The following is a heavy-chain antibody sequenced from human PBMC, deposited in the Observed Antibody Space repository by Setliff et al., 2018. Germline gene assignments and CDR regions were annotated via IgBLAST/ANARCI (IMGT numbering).Heavy chain of an antibody. V-gene: IGHV1-18*01. CDR3: AYDSSGYPYYYYYYGMDV. CDR1: GHTFITFG. J-gene: IGHJ6*02. D-gene: IGHD3-22*01. Sequence: ASVKVSCKASGHTFITFGISWVRQAPGQGLEWMGWISAYSDDTKYAEKFQGRVTMTMDTSTGTAYMELRSLRSDDTAVYICAYDSSGYPYYYYYYGMDVWGQGTTVTVSS. CDR2: ISAYSDDT.